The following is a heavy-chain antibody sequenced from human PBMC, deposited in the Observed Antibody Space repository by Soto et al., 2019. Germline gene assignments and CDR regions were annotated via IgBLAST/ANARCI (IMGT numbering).Heavy chain of an antibody. Sequence: SSENLSLTCDVSSVSITSSNWWTWVRPPPGNGLEWLGKISHSGTVNYNATLRSRVTISVDKPKNQLSLKLMSVTAADTAVYYCARDYDGFDYWGPGILVT. CDR3: ARDYDGFDY. D-gene: IGHD3-16*01. J-gene: IGHJ4*02. CDR1: SVSITSSNW. V-gene: IGHV4-4*02. CDR2: ISHSGTV.